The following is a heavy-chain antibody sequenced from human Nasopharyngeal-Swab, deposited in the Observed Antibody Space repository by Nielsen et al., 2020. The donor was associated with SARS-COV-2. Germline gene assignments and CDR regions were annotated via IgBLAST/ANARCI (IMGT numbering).Heavy chain of an antibody. V-gene: IGHV4-34*01. CDR1: GGSFSGYY. J-gene: IGHJ6*02. Sequence: SGTLSLTCAVYGGSFSGYYWSWIRQPPGKGLEWIGEINHGGSTDYNPSLKSRVTISVDTSKSQFSMKLSTVTAADTAVYYCARDLRDIAERFRPGGMDVWGQGTTVTVSS. CDR3: ARDLRDIAERFRPGGMDV. D-gene: IGHD5-12*01. CDR2: INHGGST.